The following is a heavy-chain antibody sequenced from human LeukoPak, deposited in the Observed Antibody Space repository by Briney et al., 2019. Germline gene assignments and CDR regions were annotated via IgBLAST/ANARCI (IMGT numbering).Heavy chain of an antibody. D-gene: IGHD2-2*01. CDR3: ARDCSDQFYYYYGMDV. CDR1: GGSISSYY. V-gene: IGHV4-4*07. Sequence: SETLSLTCTVSGGSISSYYWSWIRQPAGKGLEWIRRIYTSGSTNYNPSLKSRVTMSVDTSKNQFSLKLSSVTAADTAVYYCARDCSDQFYYYYGMDVWGQGTTVTVSS. J-gene: IGHJ6*02. CDR2: IYTSGST.